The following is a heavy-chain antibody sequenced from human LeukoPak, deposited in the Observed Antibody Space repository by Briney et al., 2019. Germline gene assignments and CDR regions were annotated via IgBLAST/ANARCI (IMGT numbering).Heavy chain of an antibody. CDR1: GFTFSSYA. J-gene: IGHJ4*02. V-gene: IGHV3-23*01. CDR2: ISGSGGGT. D-gene: IGHD3-10*01. Sequence: PGGPLRLSCAASGFTFSSYAMSWVRQAPGKGLEWVSAISGSGGGTYYADSVKGRFTISRDNSKNTLYLQMNSLRAEDTAVYYCAKDLETVTYFYDYWGQGTLVTVSS. CDR3: AKDLETVTYFYDY.